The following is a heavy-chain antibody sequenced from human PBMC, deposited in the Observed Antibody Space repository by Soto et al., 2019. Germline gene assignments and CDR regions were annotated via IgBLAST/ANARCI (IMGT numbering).Heavy chain of an antibody. V-gene: IGHV3-21*01. D-gene: IGHD6-19*01. CDR1: GFTFNTYS. CDR2: ISFASGFL. Sequence: EVQLVESGGGLVKPEGSLRLSCVASGFTFNTYSMHWVRQAPGKGLEWVSSISFASGFLYYADSLKGRFTISRDNAHNSVFLQMNSLRDGDTAVYYCARGPTHIAGTGVGWFDTWGQGTLVTVSS. J-gene: IGHJ5*02. CDR3: ARGPTHIAGTGVGWFDT.